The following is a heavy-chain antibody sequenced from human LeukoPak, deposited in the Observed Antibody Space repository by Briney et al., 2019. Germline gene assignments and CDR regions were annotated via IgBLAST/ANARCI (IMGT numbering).Heavy chain of an antibody. CDR1: GGSISSYY. J-gene: IGHJ4*02. CDR3: ARGETYYDILTGYDY. Sequence: PSETLSLTCTVSGGSISSYYWSWIRQPPGKGLEWIGYIYYSGSTNYNPSLKSRVTISVDTSKNQFSLKLSSVTAADTAVYYCARGETYYDILTGYDYWGQGTLVTVSS. D-gene: IGHD3-9*01. V-gene: IGHV4-59*01. CDR2: IYYSGST.